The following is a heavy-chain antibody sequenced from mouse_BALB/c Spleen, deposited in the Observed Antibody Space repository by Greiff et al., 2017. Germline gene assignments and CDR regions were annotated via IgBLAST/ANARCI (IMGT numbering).Heavy chain of an antibody. CDR2: IWSGGST. V-gene: IGHV2-2*02. CDR1: GFSLTSYG. Sequence: QVQLQQSGPGLVQPSQSLSITCTVSGFSLTSYGVHWVRQSPGKGLEWLGVIWSGGSTDYNAAFISRLSISKDNSKSQVFFKMNSLQANDTAIYYCARNEGYGNYAWFAYWGQGTLVTVSA. J-gene: IGHJ3*01. D-gene: IGHD2-10*02. CDR3: ARNEGYGNYAWFAY.